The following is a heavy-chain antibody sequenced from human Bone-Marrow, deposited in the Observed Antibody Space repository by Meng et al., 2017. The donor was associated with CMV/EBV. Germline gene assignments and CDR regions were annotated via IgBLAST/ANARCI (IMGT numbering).Heavy chain of an antibody. CDR3: AVGYCSSTSCRFDY. Sequence: ASVKVSCKASGYTFTSHDINWVRQATGQGLEWMGWMNPNSGNAGYAQKFQGRVSMTRNTSINTAYMELSSLRSDDTAVYYCAVGYCSSTSCRFDYWGQGTLVTVSS. D-gene: IGHD2-2*01. J-gene: IGHJ4*02. V-gene: IGHV1-8*01. CDR1: GYTFTSHD. CDR2: MNPNSGNA.